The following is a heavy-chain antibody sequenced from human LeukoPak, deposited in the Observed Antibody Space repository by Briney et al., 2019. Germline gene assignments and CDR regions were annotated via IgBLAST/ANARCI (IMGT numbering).Heavy chain of an antibody. Sequence: SSETLSLTCTVSGGSVSSTTYFWSWIRQPPGKGLEWIASINYSGSTYYNPSLKSRVTISVDTSENQFSLKLSSVTAADTAVYYCARYVVYGSGKYYFDYWGQGTLVTVSS. V-gene: IGHV4-39*01. CDR1: GGSVSSTTYF. CDR3: ARYVVYGSGKYYFDY. CDR2: INYSGST. D-gene: IGHD3-10*01. J-gene: IGHJ4*02.